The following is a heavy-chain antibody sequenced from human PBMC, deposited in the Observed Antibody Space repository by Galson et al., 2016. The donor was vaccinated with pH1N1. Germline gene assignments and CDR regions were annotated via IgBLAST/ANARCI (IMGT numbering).Heavy chain of an antibody. J-gene: IGHJ5*01. Sequence: SETLSLTCTVSGGSISNSYWSWIRQPAGKGLEWIGRVSGTGTTNYNPSLKSRVTISIDPSKNQFSLKMASVTAADTAVYFCARESLEWLIISGHRVELNWFDSWGQGTLVTVSS. D-gene: IGHD3-3*01. CDR3: ARESLEWLIISGHRVELNWFDS. CDR1: GGSISNSY. CDR2: VSGTGTT. V-gene: IGHV4-4*07.